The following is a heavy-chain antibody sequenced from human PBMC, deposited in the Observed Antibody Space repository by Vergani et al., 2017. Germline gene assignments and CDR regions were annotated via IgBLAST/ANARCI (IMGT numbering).Heavy chain of an antibody. D-gene: IGHD6-6*01. CDR2: IYPGDSDT. CDR1: GYSFTSYW. CDR3: ARLIDSSSARFDY. V-gene: IGHV5-51*01. J-gene: IGHJ4*02. Sequence: EVQLVQSGAEVKKPGESLKISCKGSGYSFTSYWIGLVRQMPGKGLDLMGIIYPGDSDTRYTPSFQGPVTISADKSISTAYLQWSSLKASDTAMYYCARLIDSSSARFDYWGQGTLVTVAS.